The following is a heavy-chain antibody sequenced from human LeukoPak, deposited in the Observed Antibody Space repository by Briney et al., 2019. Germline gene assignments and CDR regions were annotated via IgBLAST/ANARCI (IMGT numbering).Heavy chain of an antibody. CDR1: GFTFSSYA. CDR3: AKDRQQWLVDGYDY. V-gene: IGHV3-23*01. D-gene: IGHD6-19*01. CDR2: ISGSGGST. Sequence: GGSLRLSCAASGFTFSSYAMSWVRQAPGKGLEWVSAISGSGGSTYYADSVKGRFTISRDNSKNTLYLQMNSLRAEDTAVYYGAKDRQQWLVDGYDYWGQGTLVTVSS. J-gene: IGHJ4*02.